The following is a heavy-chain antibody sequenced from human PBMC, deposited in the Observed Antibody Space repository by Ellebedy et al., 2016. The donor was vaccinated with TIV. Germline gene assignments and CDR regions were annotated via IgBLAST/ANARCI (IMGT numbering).Heavy chain of an antibody. Sequence: SVKVSXKASGGTFSSYAISWVRQAPGQGLEWMGGIIPIFGTANYAQKFQGRVTITADKSTSTAYMELSSLRSEDTAVYYCARDLTGVNYYYYGMDVWGQGTTVTVSS. J-gene: IGHJ6*02. D-gene: IGHD1-20*01. V-gene: IGHV1-69*06. CDR2: IIPIFGTA. CDR1: GGTFSSYA. CDR3: ARDLTGVNYYYYGMDV.